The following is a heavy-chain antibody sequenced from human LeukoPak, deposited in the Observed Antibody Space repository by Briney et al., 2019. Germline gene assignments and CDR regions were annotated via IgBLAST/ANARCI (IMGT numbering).Heavy chain of an antibody. Sequence: ASVKVSCKASGYTFTSYYMHWVRQAPGQGLEWMGIINPSGGSTSYAQKFQGRVTMTRDTSTSTVYMELSSLRSEDTAVYYCARSGTIFGVVIDFDYWGQGTLVTVSS. J-gene: IGHJ4*02. CDR3: ARSGTIFGVVIDFDY. V-gene: IGHV1-46*01. D-gene: IGHD3-3*01. CDR2: INPSGGST. CDR1: GYTFTSYY.